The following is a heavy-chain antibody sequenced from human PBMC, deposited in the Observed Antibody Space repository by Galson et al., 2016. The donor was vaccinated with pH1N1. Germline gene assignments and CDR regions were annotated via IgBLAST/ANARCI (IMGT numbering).Heavy chain of an antibody. V-gene: IGHV3-23*01. Sequence: SLRHSCAASGFTFSSYAMSWVRQAPGKGLEWVSAISGSGGSTYYADSVKGRFTISRDYSKNTLYLQMNSLRAEDTAVYYCAKGTIRGYSYGFDYWGQGTLVTVSS. CDR1: GFTFSSYA. D-gene: IGHD5-18*01. J-gene: IGHJ4*02. CDR3: AKGTIRGYSYGFDY. CDR2: ISGSGGST.